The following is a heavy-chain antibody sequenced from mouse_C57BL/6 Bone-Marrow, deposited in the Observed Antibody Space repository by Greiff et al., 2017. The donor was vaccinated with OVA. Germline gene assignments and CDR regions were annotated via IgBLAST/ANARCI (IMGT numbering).Heavy chain of an antibody. CDR1: GYTFTSYW. D-gene: IGHD2-5*01. Sequence: VQLQQSGAELVMPGASVKLSCKASGYTFTSYWMHWVKQRPGQGLEWIGEIDPSDSYTNYNQKFKGKSTLTVDKSSSTAYMQLSSLTSEDSAVYDCARSSSNYDAMDYWGQGTSVTVSS. J-gene: IGHJ4*01. CDR3: ARSSSNYDAMDY. CDR2: IDPSDSYT. V-gene: IGHV1-69*01.